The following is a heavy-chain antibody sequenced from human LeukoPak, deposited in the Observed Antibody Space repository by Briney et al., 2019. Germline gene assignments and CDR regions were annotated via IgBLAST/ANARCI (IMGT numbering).Heavy chain of an antibody. J-gene: IGHJ5*02. V-gene: IGHV3-74*01. Sequence: PGGSLRLSCAASGFTFSSYWMHWVRQAPGKGLVWVSRINSDGSSTSYADSVKGRFTISRDNAKNTLYLQMNSLRAEDTAVYYRARDLWAVPAAILYNWFDPWGQGTLVTVSS. CDR1: GFTFSSYW. D-gene: IGHD2-2*02. CDR3: ARDLWAVPAAILYNWFDP. CDR2: INSDGSST.